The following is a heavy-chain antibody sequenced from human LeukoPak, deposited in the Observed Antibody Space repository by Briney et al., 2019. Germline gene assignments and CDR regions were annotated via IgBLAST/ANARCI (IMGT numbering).Heavy chain of an antibody. Sequence: GTLRLSCGASGFTFSSNAMSWVRQAPGKGLEWIGSIYHSGSTYYNPSLKSRVTMSVDTSKNQFSLKLSSVTAADTAMYYCARDSSGYAYWGQGTLVTVSS. D-gene: IGHD3-22*01. V-gene: IGHV4-38-2*01. CDR2: IYHSGST. J-gene: IGHJ4*02. CDR1: GFTFSSNA. CDR3: ARDSSGYAY.